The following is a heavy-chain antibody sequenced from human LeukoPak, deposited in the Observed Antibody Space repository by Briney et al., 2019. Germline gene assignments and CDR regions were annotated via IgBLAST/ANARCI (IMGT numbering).Heavy chain of an antibody. CDR3: ARERAVAGTGGTFGY. CDR2: ISYDGSNK. D-gene: IGHD6-19*01. Sequence: GGSLRLSCAASGFTFSSYAMHWVRQAPGKGLEWVAVISYDGSNKYYADSVKGRITISRDNSKNTLYLQMNSLRAEDTAVYYCARERAVAGTGGTFGYWGQGTLVTVSS. V-gene: IGHV3-30-3*01. CDR1: GFTFSSYA. J-gene: IGHJ4*02.